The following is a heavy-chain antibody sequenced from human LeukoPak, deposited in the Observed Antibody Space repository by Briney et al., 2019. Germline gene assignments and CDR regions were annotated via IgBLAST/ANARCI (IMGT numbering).Heavy chain of an antibody. CDR2: ISGSGVST. V-gene: IGHV3-23*01. CDR1: GFTFSSYA. J-gene: IGHJ4*02. D-gene: IGHD2-2*01. CDR3: AKDLYCSSNSCYLFDY. Sequence: GGSLRLSCSASGFTFSSYAMHWVRQAPGKGLEWVSAISGSGVSTYYADSVKGRFTISRDYSKNTLYLQMDSLRAEDTAVYYCAKDLYCSSNSCYLFDYWGQGTLVTVSS.